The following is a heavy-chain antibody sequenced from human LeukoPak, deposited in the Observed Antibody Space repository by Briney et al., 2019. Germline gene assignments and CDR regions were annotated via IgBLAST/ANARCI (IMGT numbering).Heavy chain of an antibody. CDR3: ARDRLTYGDYFDY. V-gene: IGHV3-48*04. J-gene: IGHJ4*02. D-gene: IGHD4-17*01. CDR1: GFTFSSYW. CDR2: ISSSGSTI. Sequence: NPGGSLRLSCAASGFTFSSYWMSWVRQAPGKGLEWVSYISSSGSTIYYADSVKGRFTISRDNAKNSLYLQMNSLRAEDTAVYYCARDRLTYGDYFDYWGQGTLVTVSS.